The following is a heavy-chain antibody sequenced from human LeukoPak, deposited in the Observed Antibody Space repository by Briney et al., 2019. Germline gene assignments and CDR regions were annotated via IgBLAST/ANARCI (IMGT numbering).Heavy chain of an antibody. V-gene: IGHV1-3*01. D-gene: IGHD2-21*01. CDR1: GYIFTKYV. Sequence: ASLKVSCTASGYIFTKYVVHWVRQAPGQRREWMAWIKAGNGDTKYSQNFQDRLTSNRDTSVSTVYMELRSVTSEDTALYYCARDDCGDTWYPGGYWGQGTLVTVSS. CDR3: ARDDCGDTWYPGGY. J-gene: IGHJ4*02. CDR2: IKAGNGDT.